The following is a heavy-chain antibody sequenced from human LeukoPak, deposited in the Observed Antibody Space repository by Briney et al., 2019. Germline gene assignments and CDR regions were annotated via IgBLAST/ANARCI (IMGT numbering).Heavy chain of an antibody. CDR1: GFTFDDYA. CDR3: AKDMHYGSSGYYHTTFDY. J-gene: IGHJ4*02. Sequence: GRSLRLSCAASGFTFDDYAMHRVRQAPGKGLEWVSGISWNSGSIGYADSVKGRFTISRDNAKNSLYLQMNSLRAEDTALYYCAKDMHYGSSGYYHTTFDYWGQGTLVTVSS. CDR2: ISWNSGSI. D-gene: IGHD3-22*01. V-gene: IGHV3-9*01.